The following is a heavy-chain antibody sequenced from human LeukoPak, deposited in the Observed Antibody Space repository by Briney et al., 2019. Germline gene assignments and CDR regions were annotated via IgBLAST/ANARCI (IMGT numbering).Heavy chain of an antibody. Sequence: SQTLSLTCTVSGGSISSGSYYWSWIRQPAGKGLEWIGRIYTSGSTSYNPSLKSRVTISVDTSKNQFSLKLSSVTAADTAVYYCARDGSWSYFDYWGQGTLVTVSS. J-gene: IGHJ4*02. V-gene: IGHV4-61*02. CDR1: GGSISSGSYY. D-gene: IGHD6-13*01. CDR2: IYTSGST. CDR3: ARDGSWSYFDY.